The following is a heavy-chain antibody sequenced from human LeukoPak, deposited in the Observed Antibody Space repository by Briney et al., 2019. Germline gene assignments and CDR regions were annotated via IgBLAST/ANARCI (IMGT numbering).Heavy chain of an antibody. CDR1: GYTFTGYY. CDR3: ARGLMSGYYKVNAFDI. Sequence: ASVKVSCKASGYTFTGYYMHWVRQAPGQGLEWMGWINPNSGGTNYAQKFQGWVTMTRDTSISTAYMELSRLRSDDTAVYYCARGLMSGYYKVNAFDIWGQGTMVTVSS. J-gene: IGHJ3*02. D-gene: IGHD3-9*01. CDR2: INPNSGGT. V-gene: IGHV1-2*04.